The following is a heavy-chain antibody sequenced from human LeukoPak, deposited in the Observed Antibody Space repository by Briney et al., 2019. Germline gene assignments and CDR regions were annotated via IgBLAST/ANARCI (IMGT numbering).Heavy chain of an antibody. V-gene: IGHV4-28*01. CDR1: GYSISSSDW. CDR2: IYYTGST. D-gene: IGHD4-17*01. Sequence: SDTLSLTCTVSGYSISSSDWWAWIRQSPGKGLEWIGYIYYTGSTYYNPSLKSRATMSVDTSKNQFSLKLSSMTAVDTAVYYCARLRWSRSLFDYWGQRTLVTVSS. CDR3: ARLRWSRSLFDY. J-gene: IGHJ4*02.